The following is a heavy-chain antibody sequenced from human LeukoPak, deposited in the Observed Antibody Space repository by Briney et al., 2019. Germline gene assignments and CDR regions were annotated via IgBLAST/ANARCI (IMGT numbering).Heavy chain of an antibody. J-gene: IGHJ6*03. V-gene: IGHV5-51*01. CDR2: IYPGDSDT. Sequence: GASLQISCKGSGYSFTSYWIGWVRQMPGKGLEWMGIIYPGDSDTRYSPSFQGQVTISADKSISTAYLQWSSLKASDTAMYYCARMPNTVVTYYYYYYMDVWGKGTTVTVSS. CDR1: GYSFTSYW. D-gene: IGHD4-23*01. CDR3: ARMPNTVVTYYYYYYMDV.